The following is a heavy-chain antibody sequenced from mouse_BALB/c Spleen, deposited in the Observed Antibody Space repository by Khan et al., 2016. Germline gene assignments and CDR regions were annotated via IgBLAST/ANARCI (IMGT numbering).Heavy chain of an antibody. CDR1: DFSIKDTY. J-gene: IGHJ2*01. CDR3: AVRGPIYFYCSSYGY. CDR2: IDPAHGNT. Sequence: VQLQQSGADLVKPGASVKLSCTASDFSIKDTYMHWVKQRPEQGLEWIGRIDPAHGNTKYDPKFQGKATITADTSSNTAYLQLSSPTSEDTAVYCSAVRGPIYFYCSSYGYWGQGTPLTVSS. V-gene: IGHV14-3*02. D-gene: IGHD1-1*01.